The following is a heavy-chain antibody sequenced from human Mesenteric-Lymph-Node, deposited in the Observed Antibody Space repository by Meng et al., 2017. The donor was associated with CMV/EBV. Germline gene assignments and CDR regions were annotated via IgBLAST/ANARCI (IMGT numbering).Heavy chain of an antibody. CDR3: AREGGSGSFYYYYGMDV. Sequence: ASVKVSCKASGYTFTGYYMHWVRQAPGQGLEWMGWVNPNSGGTNYAQKFQGRVTMTRDTSISTAYMELSRLRSDDTAVYYCAREGGSGSFYYYYGMDVWGQGTTVTVSS. J-gene: IGHJ6*02. V-gene: IGHV1-2*02. CDR1: GYTFTGYY. CDR2: VNPNSGGT. D-gene: IGHD3-10*01.